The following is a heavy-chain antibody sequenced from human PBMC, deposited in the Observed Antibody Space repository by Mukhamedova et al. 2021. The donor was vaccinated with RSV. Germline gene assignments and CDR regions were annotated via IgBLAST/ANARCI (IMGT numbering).Heavy chain of an antibody. CDR3: ATFGSSWRLDY. V-gene: IGHV5-10-1*01. D-gene: IGHD6-13*01. J-gene: IGHJ4*02. CDR2: DSYT. Sequence: DSYTNYSPSFQGHVTISADKSISTAYLQWSSLKASDTAIYYCATFGSSWRLDYWGQGTLVTVSS.